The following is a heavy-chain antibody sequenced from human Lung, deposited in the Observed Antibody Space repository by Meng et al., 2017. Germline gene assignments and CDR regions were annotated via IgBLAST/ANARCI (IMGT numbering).Heavy chain of an antibody. CDR2: IIPIFGTA. D-gene: IGHD4-23*01. CDR3: ARVYGGNSYFDY. Sequence: VQVGQSRAVVKQAGSAVKVSRKASGGTFSSYAISWVRQAPGQGLEWMGGIIPIFGTANYEQKFQGRVTITTDESTSTAYMELSSLRSEDTAVYYCARVYGGNSYFDYWGQGTLVTVSS. J-gene: IGHJ4*02. V-gene: IGHV1-69*05. CDR1: GGTFSSYA.